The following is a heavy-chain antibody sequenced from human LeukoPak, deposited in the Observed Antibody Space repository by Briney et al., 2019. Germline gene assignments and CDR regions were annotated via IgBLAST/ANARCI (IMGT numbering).Heavy chain of an antibody. CDR3: ARGYCSSTSCYPYYHYGMDV. CDR2: IIPIFGTA. V-gene: IGHV1-69*06. Sequence: ASVKVSCKASGGTFSSYAISWVRQAPGQGLEWMGGIIPIFGTANYAQKFQGRVTITADKSTSTAYMELSSLRSGDTAVYYCARGYCSSTSCYPYYHYGMDVWGKGTTVTVSS. CDR1: GGTFSSYA. J-gene: IGHJ6*04. D-gene: IGHD2-2*01.